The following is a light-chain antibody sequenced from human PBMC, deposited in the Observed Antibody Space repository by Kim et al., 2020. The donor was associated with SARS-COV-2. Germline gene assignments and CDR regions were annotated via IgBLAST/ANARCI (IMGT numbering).Light chain of an antibody. Sequence: GQSVTISCTGTRSDIGGYDRVSWYQQSPGTAPKLLIYEVTNCPSGVPDRFSGSKSGSTASLTIAGLQTEDEAHYYCSSFTDSTTVIFGGGTQLTVL. CDR2: EVT. V-gene: IGLV2-18*02. CDR3: SSFTDSTTVI. J-gene: IGLJ2*01. CDR1: RSDIGGYDR.